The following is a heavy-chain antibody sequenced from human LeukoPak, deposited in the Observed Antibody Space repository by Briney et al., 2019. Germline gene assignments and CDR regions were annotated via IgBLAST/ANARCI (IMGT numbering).Heavy chain of an antibody. Sequence: GGSLRLSCAASGFTFSSYPMNWVRQAPGKGLEWVSHITASGTAMFYADSVKGRFTISRDNAKNSLYLQMNSLRDEDTAVYYCATQVPWYLEFWGQGTLVTVSS. CDR2: ITASGTAM. V-gene: IGHV3-48*02. J-gene: IGHJ4*02. CDR3: ATQVPWYLEF. CDR1: GFTFSSYP.